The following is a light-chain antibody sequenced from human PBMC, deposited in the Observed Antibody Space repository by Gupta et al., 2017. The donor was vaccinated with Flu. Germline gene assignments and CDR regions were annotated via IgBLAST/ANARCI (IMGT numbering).Light chain of an antibody. CDR3: QQYNNGQPWT. V-gene: IGKV3-15*01. CDR2: GAS. J-gene: IGKJ1*01. CDR1: QTVSSN. Sequence: ETVMPQSPATRSVSPGERATLSCRASQTVSSNLAWYQQKPGQATRLLSEGASVRATDVAASVSGSGSGTEFTLTISSLMFEDSAIYYCQQYNNGQPWTLGQGTKVEVK.